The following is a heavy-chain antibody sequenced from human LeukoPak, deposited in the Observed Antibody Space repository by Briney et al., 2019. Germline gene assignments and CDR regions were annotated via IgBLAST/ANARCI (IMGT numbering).Heavy chain of an antibody. V-gene: IGHV5-51*01. CDR3: ARVFGSGSYRMSSFDY. Sequence: GESLKISCKGSGYSFSHYWIGWVRQIPGKGLEWMGVIYPGDSDTRYSPSFQGQVTISADKSISTAYLQWRSVKASDTAIYYCARVFGSGSYRMSSFDYWGRGTLVTVS. J-gene: IGHJ4*02. CDR2: IYPGDSDT. D-gene: IGHD3-10*01. CDR1: GYSFSHYW.